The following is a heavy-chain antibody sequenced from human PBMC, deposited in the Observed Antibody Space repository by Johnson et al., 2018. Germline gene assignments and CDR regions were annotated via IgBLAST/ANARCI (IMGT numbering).Heavy chain of an antibody. CDR3: ARGHKGDFRSSSINAYYYGAMDV. V-gene: IGHV1-8*01. CDR2: MNPNTGNT. Sequence: QVQLVQSGAEVKKPGASVKVSCKASGYTFTNFDVNWVRQAPGQGLEWMGWMNPNTGNTGYAQKFQGRVTMTRNTSISTAYLELRNLRSEDTAVYYCARGHKGDFRSSSINAYYYGAMDVWGQGTTVTVS. CDR1: GYTFTNFD. J-gene: IGHJ6*02. D-gene: IGHD2-21*01.